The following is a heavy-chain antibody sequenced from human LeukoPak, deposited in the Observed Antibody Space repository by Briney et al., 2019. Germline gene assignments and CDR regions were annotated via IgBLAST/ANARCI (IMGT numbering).Heavy chain of an antibody. V-gene: IGHV3-21*01. Sequence: GGSLRLSCAASGFPFSSYTMHWVRQAPGKGLEWVSLISSTSSHINYADSVKGRFTISRDNTKNSLYLQMSSLRAEDTAVYYCAGDLGVSYWGQGTLVTVSS. J-gene: IGHJ4*02. CDR3: AGDLGVSY. D-gene: IGHD2-8*01. CDR1: GFPFSSYT. CDR2: ISSTSSHI.